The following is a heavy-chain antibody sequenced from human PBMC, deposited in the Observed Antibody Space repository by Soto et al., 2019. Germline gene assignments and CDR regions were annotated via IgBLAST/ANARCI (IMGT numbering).Heavy chain of an antibody. CDR3: ARERYDFWRGYYFDY. Sequence: QVQLQESGPGLVKPSQTLSLTCTVSGGSISSGDYYWSWIRQPPGKGLEWLGYIYYSGSTYYNPSLKSRVTISVDTSTNQFSLKLSSVTAADTAVYYCARERYDFWRGYYFDYWGQGTLVTVSS. D-gene: IGHD3-3*01. J-gene: IGHJ4*02. V-gene: IGHV4-30-4*01. CDR2: IYYSGST. CDR1: GGSISSGDYY.